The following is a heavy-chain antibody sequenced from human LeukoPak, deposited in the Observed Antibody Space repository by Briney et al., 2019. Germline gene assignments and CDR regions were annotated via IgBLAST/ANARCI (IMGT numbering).Heavy chain of an antibody. D-gene: IGHD1-20*01. V-gene: IGHV3-48*01. Sequence: AGGSLRLSCAASGFTFSSYSMNWVRQAPGKGLEWVSYISSSSSTIYYADSVKGRFTISRDNAKNSLYLQMNSLRAEDTAVYYCARDRDNWNEGNWFDPWGQGTLVTVSS. CDR3: ARDRDNWNEGNWFDP. CDR2: ISSSSSTI. J-gene: IGHJ5*02. CDR1: GFTFSSYS.